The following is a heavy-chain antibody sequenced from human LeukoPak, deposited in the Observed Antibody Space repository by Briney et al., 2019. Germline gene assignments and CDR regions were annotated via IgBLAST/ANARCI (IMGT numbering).Heavy chain of an antibody. V-gene: IGHV3-9*01. CDR1: GFAFENYA. CDR3: ATGFLTGDALDI. CDR2: ISWKSDNI. Sequence: GGSLRLSCAASGFAFENYAMHWVRQVPGKGLEWVSDISWKSDNIGYADSVKGRFTISRDNAKNSLYLQMNSLRPEDTALYYCATGFLTGDALDIWGQGTMVTVSS. D-gene: IGHD1-20*01. J-gene: IGHJ3*02.